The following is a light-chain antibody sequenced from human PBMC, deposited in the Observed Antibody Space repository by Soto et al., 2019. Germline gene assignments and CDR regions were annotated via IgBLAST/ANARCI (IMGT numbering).Light chain of an antibody. Sequence: EILLTQSPGTLSLSPRERATLSCRASQSLTSSSLAWYKQRPGQAPRLLIYGASSRATGIPDSFSGGGSGTVFTLTISTLEPEDFALYYCQHYGISPMYTFGQGTKLEIK. J-gene: IGKJ2*01. CDR1: QSLTSSS. V-gene: IGKV3-20*01. CDR3: QHYGISPMYT. CDR2: GAS.